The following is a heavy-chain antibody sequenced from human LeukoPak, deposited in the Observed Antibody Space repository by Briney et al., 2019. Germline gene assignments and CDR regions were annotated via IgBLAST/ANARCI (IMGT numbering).Heavy chain of an antibody. CDR3: ARDGRSGYEDL. CDR2: IYHVGGT. D-gene: IGHD5-12*01. V-gene: IGHV4-39*07. Sequence: PSETLSLTCTVSGGSISSSSYYWGWIRQPPGKGLEWIGSIYHVGGTYYNPSLKSRVTISIDTSKNQFSLRLTSATAADTAIYYCARDGRSGYEDLWGPGTLVTVSS. CDR1: GGSISSSSYY. J-gene: IGHJ5*02.